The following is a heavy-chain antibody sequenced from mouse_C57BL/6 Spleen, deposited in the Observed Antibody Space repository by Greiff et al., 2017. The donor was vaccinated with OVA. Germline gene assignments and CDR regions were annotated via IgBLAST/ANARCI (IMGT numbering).Heavy chain of an antibody. CDR3: ARDSDDTDFDD. J-gene: IGHJ2*01. D-gene: IGHD1-1*01. CDR2: ISYSGST. CDR1: GYSITSDY. Sequence: EVKVVESGPGLAKPSQTLSLTCSVTGYSITSDYWNWIRKFPGNKLEYMGYISYSGSTYYNPSLKSRISISRDTSTHQHFLQLKSVTTEDAATYYFARDSDDTDFDDWGQGSTLTVSS. V-gene: IGHV3-8*01.